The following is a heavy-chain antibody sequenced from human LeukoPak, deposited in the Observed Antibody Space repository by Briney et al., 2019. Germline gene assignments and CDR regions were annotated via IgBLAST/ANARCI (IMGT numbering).Heavy chain of an antibody. D-gene: IGHD6-6*01. CDR3: AKRAARSFDY. CDR1: GFTFSSSV. CDR2: ISGSGDST. V-gene: IGHV3-23*01. J-gene: IGHJ4*02. Sequence: PGGSLRLSCAASGFTFSSSVMSWVRQAPGRGLEWVSTISGSGDSTYYADSVKGRFTISRDNSNNTLYLQMNSLRAEDTAVYYCAKRAARSFDYWGQGTLVTVSS.